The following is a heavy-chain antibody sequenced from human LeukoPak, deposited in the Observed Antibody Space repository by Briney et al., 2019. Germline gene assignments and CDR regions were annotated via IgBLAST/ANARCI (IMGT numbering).Heavy chain of an antibody. J-gene: IGHJ4*02. CDR3: ARDPINIGTAAKGFDY. CDR1: GFTFSGFG. Sequence: GGSLRLSCVVSGFTFSGFGMNWVRQAPGKGLEWVSSISSSSSYIYYADSVKGRFTISRHNAKKSLYLQMSSLRAEDTAVYYCARDPINIGTAAKGFDYWGQGTLVTVSS. V-gene: IGHV3-21*01. CDR2: ISSSSSYI. D-gene: IGHD2-2*01.